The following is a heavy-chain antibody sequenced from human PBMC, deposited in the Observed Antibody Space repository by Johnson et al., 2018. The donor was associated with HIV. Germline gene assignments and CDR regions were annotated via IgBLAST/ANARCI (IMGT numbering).Heavy chain of an antibody. CDR2: IYSGGST. Sequence: MLLVESGGGVVQPGGSLRLSCAASGFIFDDYGMSWVRQAPGKGLEWVSVIYSGGSTYYTDSVKGRFTISRDNSKNTLYLQMNSLRAEDTAVYFCARDPCTGASCLPGAFDIWGQGTLVTVSS. D-gene: IGHD2-15*01. J-gene: IGHJ3*02. CDR3: ARDPCTGASCLPGAFDI. CDR1: GFIFDDYG. V-gene: IGHV3-66*01.